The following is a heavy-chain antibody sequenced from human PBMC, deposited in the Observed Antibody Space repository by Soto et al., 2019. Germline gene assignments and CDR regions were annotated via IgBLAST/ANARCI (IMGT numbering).Heavy chain of an antibody. CDR1: GYTFTSYG. CDR2: ISAYNGNT. D-gene: IGHD2-8*01. CDR3: ARDHIVLMVYAKSYYYYGMDV. V-gene: IGHV1-18*01. J-gene: IGHJ6*02. Sequence: GASVKVSCKASGYTFTSYGISWVRQAPGQGLEWMGWISAYNGNTNYAQKLQGRVTMTTDTSTSTAYMELRSLRSDDTAVYYCARDHIVLMVYAKSYYYYGMDVWGQGTTVTVSS.